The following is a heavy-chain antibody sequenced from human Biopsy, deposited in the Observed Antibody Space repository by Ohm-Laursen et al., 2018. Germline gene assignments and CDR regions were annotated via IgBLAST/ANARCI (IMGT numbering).Heavy chain of an antibody. CDR3: ARVRLVRKIISQPGDY. J-gene: IGHJ4*02. D-gene: IGHD3-10*01. CDR1: GFTFSDYS. CDR2: ISSSTSYI. V-gene: IGHV3-21*01. Sequence: LRLSCAASGFTFSDYSMNWVRQAPGKGLEWVSSISSSTSYIYYADSVKGRFTVSRDNAKNSLYLQMNSLRAEDMAVYYCARVRLVRKIISQPGDYWGQGTLVTVSS.